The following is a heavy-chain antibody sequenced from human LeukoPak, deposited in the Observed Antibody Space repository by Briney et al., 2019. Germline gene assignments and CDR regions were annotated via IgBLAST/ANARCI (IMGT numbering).Heavy chain of an antibody. J-gene: IGHJ5*02. CDR3: ARHPVEGRADTANWFDP. D-gene: IGHD5-18*01. V-gene: IGHV4-39*01. Sequence: PSETLSLTCTVSGGSISSSSYYWGWIRQPPGKGLEWIGSIYYSGSTYYNPSLKSRVTISVDTSKNQFSLNLSSVTAADTAVYYCARHPVEGRADTANWFDPWGQGTLVTVSS. CDR2: IYYSGST. CDR1: GGSISSSSYY.